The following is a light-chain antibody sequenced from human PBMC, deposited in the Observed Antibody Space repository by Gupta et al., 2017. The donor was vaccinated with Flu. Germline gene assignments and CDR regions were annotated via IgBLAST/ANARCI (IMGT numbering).Light chain of an antibody. J-gene: IGKJ5*01. CDR2: AAS. CDR3: QQRSNPIT. CDR1: QSVSSY. V-gene: IGKV3-11*01. Sequence: ELVLTQSPATLSLSPGERATLSCSASQSVSSYLAWHQQKPGQAPRLLIYAASNRATGIPARFSGSGSGTDFTLTISSLAPEDFAVYYCQQRSNPITFGQGTRLEIK.